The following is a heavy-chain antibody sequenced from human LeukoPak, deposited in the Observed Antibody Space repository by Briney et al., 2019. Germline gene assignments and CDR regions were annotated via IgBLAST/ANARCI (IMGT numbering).Heavy chain of an antibody. Sequence: GGSLRLSCAASGFTLSSYEMHWVRQAPGKGLVWVSRINSDGSRTGYADAVKGRFTISRDNAKNMLYLQMNSLRAEDTAIYYCARELPREVTLDYWGQGTLVTVSS. D-gene: IGHD2-21*02. CDR2: INSDGSRT. J-gene: IGHJ4*02. CDR3: ARELPREVTLDY. V-gene: IGHV3-74*01. CDR1: GFTLSSYE.